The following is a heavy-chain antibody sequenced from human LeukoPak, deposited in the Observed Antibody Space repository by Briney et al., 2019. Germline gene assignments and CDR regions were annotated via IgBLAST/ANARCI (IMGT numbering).Heavy chain of an antibody. V-gene: IGHV1-2*02. CDR3: ARARIVVVPAAMAKSGWFDP. J-gene: IGHJ5*02. CDR2: INPNSGGT. Sequence: ASVKVSCKASGYTFTGYYMHWVRQAPGQGLEWMGWINPNSGGTNYAQKFQGRVTMTRDTSISTAYMELRSLRSDDTAVYYCARARIVVVPAAMAKSGWFDPWGQGTLVTVSS. CDR1: GYTFTGYY. D-gene: IGHD2-2*01.